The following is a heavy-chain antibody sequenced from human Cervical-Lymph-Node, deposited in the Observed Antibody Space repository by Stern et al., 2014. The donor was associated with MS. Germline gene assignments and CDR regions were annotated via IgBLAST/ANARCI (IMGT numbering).Heavy chain of an antibody. CDR2: ISHDGSKK. J-gene: IGHJ4*02. Sequence: MQLVESGGGVVQPGRSLRLSCAASGFTFSGYSMHWVRHAPGKGLEWVGLISHDGSKKYYADSVKGRFTISRDNAKNTVYLQMDNLRVEDTAMFYCARDSDDYGDYGLFGFDFWGQGTLVTVSS. CDR1: GFTFSGYS. D-gene: IGHD4-17*01. CDR3: ARDSDDYGDYGLFGFDF. V-gene: IGHV3-30*01.